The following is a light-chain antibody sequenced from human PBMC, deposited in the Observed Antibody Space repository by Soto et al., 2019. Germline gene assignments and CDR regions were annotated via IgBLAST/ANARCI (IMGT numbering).Light chain of an antibody. CDR1: NIGNKN. V-gene: IGLV3-21*02. J-gene: IGLJ1*01. CDR3: QVWDSRSVPYV. CDR2: DDG. Sequence: SYELTQPPSVSAAPGQTAKITCGGNNIGNKNVHWYQQKPGQAPVLVIYDDGDRPSGIPERFSGSNSGNTATLTISRVVAGDEADYYCQVWDSRSVPYVFGTGTKLTVL.